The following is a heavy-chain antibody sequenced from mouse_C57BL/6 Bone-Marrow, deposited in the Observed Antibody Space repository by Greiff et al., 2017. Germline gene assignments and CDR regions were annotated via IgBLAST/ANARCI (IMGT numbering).Heavy chain of an antibody. CDR1: GYTFTSYW. CDR3: ARQTTVVYYYAMDY. V-gene: IGHV1-69*01. Sequence: QVQLQQPGAELVMPGASVKLSCKASGYTFTSYWMHWVKQRPGQGLEWIGEIDPSDSYTNYNQKFNGKSTLTVDKSSSTAYMQLSSLTSEDSAVYYCARQTTVVYYYAMDYWGQGTSVTVSS. D-gene: IGHD1-1*01. CDR2: IDPSDSYT. J-gene: IGHJ4*01.